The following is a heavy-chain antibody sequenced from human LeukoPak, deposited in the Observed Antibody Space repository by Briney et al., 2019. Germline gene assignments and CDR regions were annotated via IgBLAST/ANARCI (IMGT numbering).Heavy chain of an antibody. CDR1: GFTFSSYA. CDR2: ISGSGGST. CDR3: AKDGWLLLRSYLGWYFDL. V-gene: IGHV3-23*01. D-gene: IGHD3-22*01. Sequence: GGSLRLSCAASGFTFSSYAMSWVRQAPGKGLEWVSAISGSGGSTYYADSVKGRFTISRDNSKNTLYLQMNSLRAEDTAVYYCAKDGWLLLRSYLGWYFDLWGRGTLITVSS. J-gene: IGHJ2*01.